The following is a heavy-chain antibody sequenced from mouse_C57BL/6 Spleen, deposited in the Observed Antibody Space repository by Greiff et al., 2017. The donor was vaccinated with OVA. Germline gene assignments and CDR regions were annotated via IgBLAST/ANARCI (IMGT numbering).Heavy chain of an antibody. V-gene: IGHV5-4*03. CDR1: GFTFSSYA. D-gene: IGHD4-1*01. Sequence: EVKLVESGGGLVKPGGSLKLSCAASGFTFSSYAMSWVRQTPEKRLEWVATISAGGSYTYYPDNVQGRFTISRDNAKNNLYLQMSHLKSEDTAMYYCARAWDNYAMDYWGQGTSVTVSS. CDR3: ARAWDNYAMDY. CDR2: ISAGGSYT. J-gene: IGHJ4*01.